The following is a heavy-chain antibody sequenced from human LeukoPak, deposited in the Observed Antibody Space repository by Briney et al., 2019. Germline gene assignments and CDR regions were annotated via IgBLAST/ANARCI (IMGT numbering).Heavy chain of an antibody. CDR1: GFTFSSYS. V-gene: IGHV3-21*05. D-gene: IGHD6-19*01. CDR2: ISSSSNSI. CDR3: ARWYSSGWYSDY. J-gene: IGHJ4*02. Sequence: GGSLRLSCAASGFTFSSYSMSWVRQAPGKGLEWVSYISSSSNSIYYADSVRGRFTISRDNAKNTVYLQMNSLRAEDTAVYYCARWYSSGWYSDYWGQGTLVTVSS.